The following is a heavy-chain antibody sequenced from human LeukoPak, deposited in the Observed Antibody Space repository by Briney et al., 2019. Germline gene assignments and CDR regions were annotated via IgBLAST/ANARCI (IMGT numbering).Heavy chain of an antibody. CDR3: ARDATPTQLWFRGSFDY. V-gene: IGHV3-48*01. D-gene: IGHD5-18*01. CDR2: ISSSSLSI. J-gene: IGHJ4*02. CDR1: GFTFSDFG. Sequence: GGSLRLSCAASGFTFSDFGMTWVRQAPGEGLEWVSYISSSSLSIYYADSVRGRFTISRDNARNSLYLQMNSLRAEDTAMYYCARDATPTQLWFRGSFDYWGLGALVTVAS.